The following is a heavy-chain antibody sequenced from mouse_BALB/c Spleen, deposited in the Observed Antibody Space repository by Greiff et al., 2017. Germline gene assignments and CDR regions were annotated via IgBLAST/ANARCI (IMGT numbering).Heavy chain of an antibody. D-gene: IGHD1-1*01. V-gene: IGHV4-1*02. CDR1: GFDFSRYW. Sequence: EVKLLESGGGLVQPGGSLKLSCAASGFDFSRYWMSWVRQAPGKGLEWIGEINPDSSTINYTPSLKDKFIISRDNAKNTLYLQMSKVRSEDTALYCCASRVYYYGSSYGFDYWGQGTTLTVSS. J-gene: IGHJ2*01. CDR3: ASRVYYYGSSYGFDY. CDR2: INPDSSTI.